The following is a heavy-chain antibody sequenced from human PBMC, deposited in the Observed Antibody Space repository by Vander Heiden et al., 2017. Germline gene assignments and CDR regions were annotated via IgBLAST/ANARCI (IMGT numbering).Heavy chain of an antibody. CDR3: ARDKFGVGASLDY. Sequence: EVRLVESGGGLVKPGGSLSLSCAASLLTFSDYRFNWVRQAPGKGLEWVSSISGTSDYIYYADSVKGRFTISRDNTRDSLFLQMNSLRAEDTAVYYCARDKFGVGASLDYWGQGTLVTVSS. J-gene: IGHJ4*02. V-gene: IGHV3-21*01. CDR2: ISGTSDYI. CDR1: LLTFSDYR. D-gene: IGHD1-26*01.